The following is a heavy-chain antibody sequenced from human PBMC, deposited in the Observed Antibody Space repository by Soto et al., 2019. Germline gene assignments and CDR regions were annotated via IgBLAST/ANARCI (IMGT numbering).Heavy chain of an antibody. CDR3: ARDTSAGVDY. Sequence: QVQLVESGGRVVQPGTSLRLSCAVSGFSFSTYGMHWVRQAPGKGLEWVAVIWHNGNNKYYADSVKGRFTISRDNSKNTVYLQMNSLRAEDTAVYYCARDTSAGVDYWGQGTLVIVSS. V-gene: IGHV3-33*01. D-gene: IGHD2-15*01. CDR1: GFSFSTYG. CDR2: IWHNGNNK. J-gene: IGHJ4*02.